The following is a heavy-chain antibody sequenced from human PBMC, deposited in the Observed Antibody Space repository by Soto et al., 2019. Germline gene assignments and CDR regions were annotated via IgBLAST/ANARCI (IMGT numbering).Heavy chain of an antibody. CDR3: LAPLALQYRGGSNFVY. Sequence: PSETLSLTCTVSGGSISSSSYYWGWIRQRPGKGLEWIGSIYYSGSTYYNPSLKSRVTISVDTSKNQFSKKLSSVTGADTAVYYRLAPLALQYRGGSNFVYGAQG. CDR1: GGSISSSSYY. D-gene: IGHD6-19*01. V-gene: IGHV4-39*01. J-gene: IGHJ4*02. CDR2: IYYSGST.